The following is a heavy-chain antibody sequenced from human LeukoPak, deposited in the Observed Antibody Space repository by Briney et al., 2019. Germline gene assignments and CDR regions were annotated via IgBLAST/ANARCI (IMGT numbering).Heavy chain of an antibody. J-gene: IGHJ3*02. Sequence: GGSLRLSCAASGFTFSSYETNWVRQAPGKGLEWVSYISSSGSTIYYADSVKGRFTISRDNAKNSLYLQMNSLRAEDTAVYYCARGHDDAFDIWGQGTMVTVSS. V-gene: IGHV3-48*03. D-gene: IGHD1-1*01. CDR2: ISSSGSTI. CDR1: GFTFSSYE. CDR3: ARGHDDAFDI.